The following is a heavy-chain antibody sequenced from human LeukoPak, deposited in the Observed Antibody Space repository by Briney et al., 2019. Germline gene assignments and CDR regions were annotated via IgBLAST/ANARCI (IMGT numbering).Heavy chain of an antibody. CDR3: ARGGVGSSDYVNYYYYNMDV. Sequence: GGSLRLSCAASGFTFTRHWMHWVRQAPGKGLEWVSRIYTDGRSRTYADSVKGRFTIARDSAENTLYLQMTSLRDEDTAVSYCARGGVGSSDYVNYYYYNMDVWGKGTAVTVSS. CDR2: IYTDGRSR. D-gene: IGHD3-16*01. V-gene: IGHV3-74*03. CDR1: GFTFTRHW. J-gene: IGHJ6*03.